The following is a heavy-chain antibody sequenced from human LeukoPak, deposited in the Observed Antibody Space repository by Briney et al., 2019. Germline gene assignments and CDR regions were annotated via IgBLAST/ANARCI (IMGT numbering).Heavy chain of an antibody. D-gene: IGHD3-10*01. Sequence: GGSLRLSCAASGFTVSSNYMSWVRQAPGKGLEWVSVIYSGGSTYFADSVKGRFTISRHNSKNTLYLQMNSLRAEDTAVYYCARDRGITMVREEVWGQGTMATVSS. CDR2: IYSGGST. J-gene: IGHJ3*01. CDR1: GFTVSSNY. CDR3: ARDRGITMVREEV. V-gene: IGHV3-53*04.